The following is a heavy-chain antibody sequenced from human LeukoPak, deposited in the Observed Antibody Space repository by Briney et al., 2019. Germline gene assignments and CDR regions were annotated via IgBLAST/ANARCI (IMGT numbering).Heavy chain of an antibody. Sequence: GGSLRLSCAASGFTFSSYAMHWVHQAPGKGLEWVAVISYDGSNKYYADSVKGRFTISRDNSKNTLYLQMNSLKTEDTAVYYCTTDHRTIYGVVFPDYWGQGTLVTVSS. V-gene: IGHV3-30-3*01. CDR1: GFTFSSYA. D-gene: IGHD3-3*01. J-gene: IGHJ4*02. CDR3: TTDHRTIYGVVFPDY. CDR2: ISYDGSNK.